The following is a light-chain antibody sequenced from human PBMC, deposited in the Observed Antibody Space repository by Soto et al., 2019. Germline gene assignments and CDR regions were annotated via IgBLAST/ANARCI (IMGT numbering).Light chain of an antibody. V-gene: IGKV3-15*01. CDR1: QSVNSN. J-gene: IGKJ4*01. CDR2: VTS. Sequence: EIVMTQSPATLSVSPGERVTLSCRASQSVNSNLAWYQQKPAQTPNLLIYVTSTRATGIPARFSGSGSGTEFTLTISRLQSEDFATYYCQQYNAWPLTCGGGTKVEYK. CDR3: QQYNAWPLT.